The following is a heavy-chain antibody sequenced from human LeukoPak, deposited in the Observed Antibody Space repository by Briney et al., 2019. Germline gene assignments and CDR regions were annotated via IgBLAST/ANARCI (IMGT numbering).Heavy chain of an antibody. J-gene: IGHJ5*02. CDR3: ATDWAPYYMGDNWFDP. D-gene: IGHD1-26*01. Sequence: GASVTVSCKVSGYTLTELSMHWVRQAPGKGLEGMGGFDPEDGETIYAQKFQGRVTMTEDTSTDTAYMELSSLRSEDTAVYYCATDWAPYYMGDNWFDPWGQGTLVTVSS. CDR1: GYTLTELS. V-gene: IGHV1-24*01. CDR2: FDPEDGET.